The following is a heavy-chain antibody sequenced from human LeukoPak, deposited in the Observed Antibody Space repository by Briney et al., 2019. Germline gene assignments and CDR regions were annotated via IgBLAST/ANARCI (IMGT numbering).Heavy chain of an antibody. V-gene: IGHV3-7*01. CDR2: IKEDGSDQ. CDR1: GFTFSNYW. D-gene: IGHD1-1*01. Sequence: GGSLRLSCAASGFTFSNYWMTWVRQAPGKGLEWVANIKEDGSDQYYVDSVRGQFTISRDNAKNSLFLQMNSLRAEDMAVYYCARGVPTGIDYFDYWGQGTLVTVSS. CDR3: ARGVPTGIDYFDY. J-gene: IGHJ4*02.